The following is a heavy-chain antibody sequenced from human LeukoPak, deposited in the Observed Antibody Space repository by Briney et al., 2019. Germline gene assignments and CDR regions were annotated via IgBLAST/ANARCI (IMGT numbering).Heavy chain of an antibody. D-gene: IGHD6-13*01. CDR2: IYYRGST. J-gene: IGHJ4*02. CDR3: ASNYSKCWFDF. CDR1: GGSISSSSYY. Sequence: SETLSLTCTVSGGSISSSSYYWGWIRQPPGKGLEWIGSIYYRGSTYDNPSLKSRVTISVDTSKNQFSLKLSSVTAVDTGVYDCASNYSKCWFDFRGQGTLVTVSS. V-gene: IGHV4-39*01.